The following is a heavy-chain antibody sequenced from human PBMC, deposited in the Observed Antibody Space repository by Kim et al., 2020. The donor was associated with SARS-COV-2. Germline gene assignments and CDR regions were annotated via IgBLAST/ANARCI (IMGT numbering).Heavy chain of an antibody. CDR2: IVVGSGNT. V-gene: IGHV1-58*01. D-gene: IGHD1-26*01. Sequence: SVKVSCKASGFTFTSSAVQWVRQARGQRLEWIGWIVVGSGNTNYAQKFQERVTITRDMSTSTAYMELSSLRSEDTAVYYCAAVSVGGSYWEDDAFDIWGQGTMVTVSS. J-gene: IGHJ3*02. CDR1: GFTFTSSA. CDR3: AAVSVGGSYWEDDAFDI.